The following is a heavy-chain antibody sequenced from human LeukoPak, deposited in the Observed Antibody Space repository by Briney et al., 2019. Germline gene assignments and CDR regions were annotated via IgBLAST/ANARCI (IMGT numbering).Heavy chain of an antibody. CDR2: ISGSGGST. Sequence: GGSLRLSCAASGFTFSSYAMSWVRQAPGKGLEWVSAISGSGGSTYYADSMRGRFTISRDNSKDTLYLQMNSLRAEDTAIYYCARDIQLSTWGLGTMVTVSS. CDR3: ARDIQLST. D-gene: IGHD5-24*01. CDR1: GFTFSSYA. J-gene: IGHJ3*01. V-gene: IGHV3-23*01.